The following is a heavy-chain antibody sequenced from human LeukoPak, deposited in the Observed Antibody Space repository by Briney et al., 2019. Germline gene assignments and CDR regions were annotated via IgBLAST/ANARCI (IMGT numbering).Heavy chain of an antibody. Sequence: ASVKVSCKVSGYTLTELSMHWVRQAPGKGLEWMGGFDPEDGETIYAQKFQGRVTMTEDTSTDTAYMELSSLRSEDTAVYYCATGGAVAGRVDWFDPWGQGTLVTVSS. J-gene: IGHJ5*02. CDR2: FDPEDGET. CDR1: GYTLTELS. D-gene: IGHD6-19*01. CDR3: ATGGAVAGRVDWFDP. V-gene: IGHV1-24*01.